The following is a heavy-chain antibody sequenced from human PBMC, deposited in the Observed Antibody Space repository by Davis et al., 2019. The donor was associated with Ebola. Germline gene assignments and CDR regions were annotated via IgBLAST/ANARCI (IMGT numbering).Heavy chain of an antibody. CDR1: GFTFSDYY. J-gene: IGHJ6*04. Sequence: PGGSLRLSSAASGFTFSDYYMSWIRQAPGKGLEWVSYISSSGSTIYYADSVKGRFTISRDNAKNSLYLQMNSLRAEDTAVYYCAGEIVVPAAMRGYYYYYGMDVWGKGTTVTVSS. CDR2: ISSSGSTI. V-gene: IGHV3-11*01. D-gene: IGHD2-2*01. CDR3: AGEIVVPAAMRGYYYYYGMDV.